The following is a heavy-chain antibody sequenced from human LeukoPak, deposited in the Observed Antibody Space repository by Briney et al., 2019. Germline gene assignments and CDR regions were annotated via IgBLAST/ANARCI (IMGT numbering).Heavy chain of an antibody. CDR2: ISGSGGST. D-gene: IGHD2-2*01. CDR1: GFTFSSYA. V-gene: IGHV3-23*01. CDR3: TRGRYQLLGPNDS. J-gene: IGHJ4*02. Sequence: GGSLRPSCAASGFTFSSYAMSWVRQAPGKGLEWVSAISGSGGSTYYADSVKGRFTISRDSSKNTLYLQMNSLRDEDTAVYFCTRGRYQLLGPNDSWGQGSLVTVSS.